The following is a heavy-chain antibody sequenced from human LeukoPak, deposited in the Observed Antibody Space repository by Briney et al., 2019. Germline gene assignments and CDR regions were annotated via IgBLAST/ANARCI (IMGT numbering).Heavy chain of an antibody. Sequence: AGGSLRLSCAASGFTFSSYWMHWVRQAPGKGLVWVSRINSDGSSTSYADSVKGRFTISRDNAKNSLYLQMNSLRAEDTAVYYCARGGMATIWTMYYFDYWGQGTLVTVSS. J-gene: IGHJ4*02. V-gene: IGHV3-74*01. CDR2: INSDGSST. CDR1: GFTFSSYW. D-gene: IGHD5-24*01. CDR3: ARGGMATIWTMYYFDY.